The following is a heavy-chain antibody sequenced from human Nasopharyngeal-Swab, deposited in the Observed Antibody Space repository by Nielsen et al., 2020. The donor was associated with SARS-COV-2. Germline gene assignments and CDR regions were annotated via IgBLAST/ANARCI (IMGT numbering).Heavy chain of an antibody. Sequence: ASVKVSCKASGYTFSGYGFSWVRQAPGQGLEWMGWISTYNGKTNYAQKFQGRVTMTTDTSTSTAYMELRSLRFDDTAVYYCARASGDGIVATIWNYYYYGMDVWGQGTTATVSS. D-gene: IGHD5-12*01. V-gene: IGHV1-18*01. CDR3: ARASGDGIVATIWNYYYYGMDV. CDR2: ISTYNGKT. CDR1: GYTFSGYG. J-gene: IGHJ6*02.